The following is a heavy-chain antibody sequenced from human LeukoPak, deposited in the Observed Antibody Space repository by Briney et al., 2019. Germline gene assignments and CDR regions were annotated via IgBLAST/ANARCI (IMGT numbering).Heavy chain of an antibody. CDR3: ARGPRRYSNSIRHDY. CDR1: GGSFSGYY. J-gene: IGHJ4*02. D-gene: IGHD4-11*01. Sequence: SETLSLTCAVYGGSFSGYYWSWIRQPQGKGGEWSGEINHSRSTNYNPSLKRRVTISVDTSKNKFSLKLSSVTAAGTAVYYCARGPRRYSNSIRHDYWGQGTLVTVSS. V-gene: IGHV4-34*01. CDR2: INHSRST.